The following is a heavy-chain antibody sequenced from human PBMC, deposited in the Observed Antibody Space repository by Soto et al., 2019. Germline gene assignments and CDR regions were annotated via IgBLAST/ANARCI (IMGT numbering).Heavy chain of an antibody. V-gene: IGHV3-23*01. Sequence: GGSLRLSCAASGFTFSSYVMSWVRQAPGKGLEWVSAISGSGGSTYYADSVKGRFTISRDNSKNTLYLQMNSLRAEDTAVYYCAKDIGFYGGYRVAETYYYYYMDVWGKGTTVTVSS. CDR2: ISGSGGST. CDR1: GFTFSSYV. J-gene: IGHJ6*03. D-gene: IGHD3-16*02. CDR3: AKDIGFYGGYRVAETYYYYYMDV.